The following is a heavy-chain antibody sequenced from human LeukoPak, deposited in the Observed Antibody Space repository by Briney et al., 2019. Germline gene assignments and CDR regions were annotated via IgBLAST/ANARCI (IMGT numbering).Heavy chain of an antibody. V-gene: IGHV4-39*07. CDR1: GGSISSSSNY. CDR3: ARAETTPTGTTYLFDY. Sequence: PSETLSLTCSVSGGSISSSSNYWGWIRQPPGKGLEWIGSIYYSGTTYYNPSLKSRVTISVDRSKNHFSLKLSSVTAADTAVYYCARAETTPTGTTYLFDYWGQGTLVTVSS. J-gene: IGHJ4*02. CDR2: IYYSGTT. D-gene: IGHD1/OR15-1a*01.